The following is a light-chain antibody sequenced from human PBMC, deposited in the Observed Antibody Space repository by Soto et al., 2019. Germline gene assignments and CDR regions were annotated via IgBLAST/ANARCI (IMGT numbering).Light chain of an antibody. J-gene: IGKJ1*01. V-gene: IGKV1-5*01. CDR1: QSISSW. CDR3: QQYNSYSRT. CDR2: DAS. Sequence: DIQMTQSPSTLSASVGERVTITCRASQSISSWLAWYQQKPGKAPKLLIYDASSLESGVPSRFSGSGSGTEFTLTIRSLQPDDFATYYCQQYNSYSRTFGQGTKVEIK.